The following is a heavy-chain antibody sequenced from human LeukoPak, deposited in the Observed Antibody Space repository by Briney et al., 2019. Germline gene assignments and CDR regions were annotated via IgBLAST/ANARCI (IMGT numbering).Heavy chain of an antibody. J-gene: IGHJ3*02. CDR3: ATASPSDYYDSSGYYYGDAFDI. D-gene: IGHD3-22*01. Sequence: ASVKVSCKVSGYTLTELSMHWVRQAPGKGLEWMGGFDPEDGETIYAQKFQGRVTMTEDTSTDTAYMELSSLRSEDTAVYYCATASPSDYYDSSGYYYGDAFDIWGQGTMVTVSS. CDR2: FDPEDGET. CDR1: GYTLTELS. V-gene: IGHV1-24*01.